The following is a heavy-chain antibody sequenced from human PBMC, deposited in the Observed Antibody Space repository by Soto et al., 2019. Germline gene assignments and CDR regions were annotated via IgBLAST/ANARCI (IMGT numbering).Heavy chain of an antibody. D-gene: IGHD2-15*01. J-gene: IGHJ5*02. CDR2: IYYSGTT. CDR1: GLSISSPCYY. CDR3: ARCTAPNVVVVDALKWFDP. Sequence: KTSETLSLTSTVSGLSISSPCYYWGWSRQPPGQGLGWIGSIYYSGTTYYSRALKRRLTISVDTSKNQLSLKLSSVTAADTAVYYCARCTAPNVVVVDALKWFDPWGQGTLVTVSS. V-gene: IGHV4-39*01.